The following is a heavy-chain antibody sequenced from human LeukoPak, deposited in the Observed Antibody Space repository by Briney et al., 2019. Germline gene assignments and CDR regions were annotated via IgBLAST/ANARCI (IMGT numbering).Heavy chain of an antibody. J-gene: IGHJ1*01. V-gene: IGHV3-15*01. CDR3: TTVRGSSYQYFQR. CDR2: IKSKTVVGTT. Sequence: GGSLRLSCVASGFTFSNAWMSWVRQAPGKGLEWGGRIKSKTVVGTTDYAAPVKGRFTISRDDTKTTLYLQMNSLKSEDTAVYYCTTVRGSSYQYFQRWGQGTLVTVSS. D-gene: IGHD6-13*01. CDR1: GFTFSNAW.